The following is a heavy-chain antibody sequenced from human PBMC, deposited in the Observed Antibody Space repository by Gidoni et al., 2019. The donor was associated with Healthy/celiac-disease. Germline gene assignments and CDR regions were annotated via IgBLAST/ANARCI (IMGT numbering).Heavy chain of an antibody. V-gene: IGHV3-30*03. CDR2: ISYDGSNK. D-gene: IGHD3-3*01. Sequence: QVQLVESGGGVVQPGTSLRLPCAASGFTFSSYGMHWVRQAPGKGLAWVAVISYDGSNKYYADSGKGRFTISRDNSKNTLYLQMNSRRAEDTAVYYCASTPSVLRFVEWSGGGSFDYWGQGTLVTVSS. J-gene: IGHJ4*02. CDR1: GFTFSSYG. CDR3: ASTPSVLRFVEWSGGGSFDY.